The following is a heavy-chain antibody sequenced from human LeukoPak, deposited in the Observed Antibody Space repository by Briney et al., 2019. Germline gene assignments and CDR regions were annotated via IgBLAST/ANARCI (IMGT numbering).Heavy chain of an antibody. J-gene: IGHJ4*02. CDR1: GVIVRSNY. CDR3: ARDKGTSYLSSFDY. Sequence: GGSLRLSCVGSGVIVRSNYMTWVRQAPGKGLEWVSILYHGGSTYYADSVKGRFSISRDTSKNTLYLQMNSLRAADTAVYYCARDKGTSYLSSFDYWGQGTLVTVSS. V-gene: IGHV3-66*01. D-gene: IGHD6-6*01. CDR2: LYHGGST.